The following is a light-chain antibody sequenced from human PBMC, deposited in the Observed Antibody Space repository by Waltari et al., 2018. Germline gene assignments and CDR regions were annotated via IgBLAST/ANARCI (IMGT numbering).Light chain of an antibody. CDR1: YRFCRN. Sequence: EMVMTQSPATLSVSPGERATLPRRARYRFCRNLAWYQQKPGQAPKLLIYAASTLATGVPARFRGGGSGTEFTLTISNMQSEDFAVYYCQQYNNWPPMYTLGQGTKLEIK. CDR3: QQYNNWPPMYT. V-gene: IGKV3-15*01. J-gene: IGKJ2*01. CDR2: AAS.